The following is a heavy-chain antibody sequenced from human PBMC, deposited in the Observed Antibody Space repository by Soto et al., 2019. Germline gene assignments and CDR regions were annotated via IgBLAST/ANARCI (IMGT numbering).Heavy chain of an antibody. Sequence: PSETLSLTCLVSGGSVSDSSYHWGWIRQPPGKGLEWIGCIDSSGITYYNPSLRSRVTMSVDTSKNHFSLKLSSVIAADTAVYYCARHASGWWWGQGTLVTVSS. CDR2: IDSSGIT. D-gene: IGHD6-19*01. V-gene: IGHV4-39*01. CDR3: ARHASGWW. J-gene: IGHJ4*02. CDR1: GGSVSDSSYH.